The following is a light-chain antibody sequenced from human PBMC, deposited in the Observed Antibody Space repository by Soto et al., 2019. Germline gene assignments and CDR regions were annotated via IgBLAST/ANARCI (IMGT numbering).Light chain of an antibody. CDR3: QSYDYSLTASV. V-gene: IGLV1-40*01. CDR1: RSNIGAGYD. Sequence: QSVLTQPPSVSGAPGQRLTISCTGGRSNIGAGYDVHWYQQLPGMAPKVLIYANSARPSGVPDRFSGSRSGTSASLDITGLQAEDEADYYCQSYDYSLTASVFGGGTKLTVL. CDR2: ANS. J-gene: IGLJ3*02.